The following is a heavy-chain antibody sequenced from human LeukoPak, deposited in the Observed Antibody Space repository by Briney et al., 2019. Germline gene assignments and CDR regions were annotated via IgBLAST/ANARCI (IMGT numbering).Heavy chain of an antibody. CDR3: ARGGGYCSSTSCHEMRFDP. J-gene: IGHJ5*02. V-gene: IGHV4-34*01. Sequence: PSETLSLTCAVYGGSFSGYYWSWIRQAPGKGLEWIGEINHSGSTNYNPSLKSRVTISVDTSKNQFSLKLSSVTAADTAVYYCARGGGYCSSTSCHEMRFDPWGQGTLVTVSS. CDR2: INHSGST. D-gene: IGHD2-2*01. CDR1: GGSFSGYY.